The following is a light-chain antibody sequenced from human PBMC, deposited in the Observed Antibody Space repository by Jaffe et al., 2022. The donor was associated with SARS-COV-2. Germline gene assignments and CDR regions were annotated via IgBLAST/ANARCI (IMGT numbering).Light chain of an antibody. CDR2: DAS. Sequence: EIVLTQSPATLSLSPGERATLSCRASQSLSIYLVWYQQKPGQAPRLLIYDASNRATGIPARFSGSGSGTDFTLTISSLEPEDFAVYYCQQRSNWPPTFGQGTRLEIK. CDR1: QSLSIY. J-gene: IGKJ5*01. V-gene: IGKV3-11*01. CDR3: QQRSNWPPT.